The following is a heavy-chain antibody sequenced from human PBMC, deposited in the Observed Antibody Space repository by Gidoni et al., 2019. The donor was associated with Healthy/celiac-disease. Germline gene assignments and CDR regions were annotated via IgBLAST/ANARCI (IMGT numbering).Heavy chain of an antibody. CDR2: ISVYNGNT. J-gene: IGHJ5*02. CDR1: GYTFTSYG. V-gene: IGHV1-18*01. CDR3: ARRIGRDDYVWGSYRGGEGSFDP. Sequence: QVHLVQSGAEVKKPGASVKVSCKASGYTFTSYGISWVRQAPGQGLEWMGWISVYNGNTTYAQKLQDRVTMTTDTSTSTAYMGLRSLRSEDTAVYYCARRIGRDDYVWGSYRGGEGSFDPWGQGTLVTVSS. D-gene: IGHD3-16*02.